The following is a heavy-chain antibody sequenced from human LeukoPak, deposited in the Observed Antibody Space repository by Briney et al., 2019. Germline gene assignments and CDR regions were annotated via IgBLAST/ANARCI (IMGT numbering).Heavy chain of an antibody. V-gene: IGHV1-69*13. CDR3: ARDPGAAAGHP. CDR1: GYTFTSYY. Sequence: GASVKVSCKASGYTFTSYYMHWVRQAPGQGLEWMGGIIPIFGTANYAQKFQGRVTITADESTSTAYMELSSLRSEDTAVYYCARDPGAAAGHPWGQGTLVTVSS. CDR2: IIPIFGTA. J-gene: IGHJ5*02. D-gene: IGHD6-13*01.